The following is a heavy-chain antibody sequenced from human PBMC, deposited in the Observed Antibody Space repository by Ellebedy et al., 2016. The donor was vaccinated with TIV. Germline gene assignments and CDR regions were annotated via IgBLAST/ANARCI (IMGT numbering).Heavy chain of an antibody. Sequence: GESLKISXAASGFTFSNCAMSWVRQAPGKGLEWVSSVSGSGDSTYYADSVKGRFTISRDNSKNTLYLQMNSLRAEDTAVYYCAGRSGTYSDAFDIWGQGTMVTVSS. J-gene: IGHJ3*02. D-gene: IGHD1-26*01. CDR2: VSGSGDST. CDR1: GFTFSNCA. V-gene: IGHV3-23*01. CDR3: AGRSGTYSDAFDI.